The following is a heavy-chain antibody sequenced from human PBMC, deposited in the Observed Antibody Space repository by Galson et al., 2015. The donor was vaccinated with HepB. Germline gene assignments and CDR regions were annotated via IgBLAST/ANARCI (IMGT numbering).Heavy chain of an antibody. D-gene: IGHD3-16*02. Sequence: SLRLSCAASGFTFSSYGMHWVRQAPGKGLEWVAVISYDGSNKYYADSVKGRFTTSRDNSKNTLYLQMNSLRAEDTAVYYCAKDSGYYDYVWGSYRDYYYGMDVWGQGTTVTVSS. CDR1: GFTFSSYG. CDR2: ISYDGSNK. CDR3: AKDSGYYDYVWGSYRDYYYGMDV. V-gene: IGHV3-30*18. J-gene: IGHJ6*02.